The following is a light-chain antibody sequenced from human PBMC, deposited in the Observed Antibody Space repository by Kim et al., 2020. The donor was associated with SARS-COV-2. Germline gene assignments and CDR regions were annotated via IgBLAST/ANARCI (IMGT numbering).Light chain of an antibody. CDR3: AAWDDSLSGYV. V-gene: IGLV1-47*01. CDR2: RNN. J-gene: IGLJ1*01. CDR1: SSNIGSNY. Sequence: ELTQPPSASGTPGQRVTISCSGSSSNIGSNYVYWYQQLPGTAPKLLIYRNNQRPSGVPDRFSGSKSGTSASLAISGLRSEDEADYYCAAWDDSLSGYVFGTGTKVT.